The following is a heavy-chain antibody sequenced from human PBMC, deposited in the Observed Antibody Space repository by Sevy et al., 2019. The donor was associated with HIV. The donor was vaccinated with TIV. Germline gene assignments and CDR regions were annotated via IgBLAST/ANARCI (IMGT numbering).Heavy chain of an antibody. CDR2: FYYSGST. V-gene: IGHV4-39*01. Sequence: SETLSLTCTVSGDSISSGSYYWGWIRQPPGKGLEWIGNFYYSGSTYYNPSLNSRVTISVDTSKNQFSLKLSSVTAPDTALYYCARGSTSTSYNSWGQGTLVTVSS. D-gene: IGHD2-2*01. J-gene: IGHJ4*02. CDR1: GDSISSGSYY. CDR3: ARGSTSTSYNS.